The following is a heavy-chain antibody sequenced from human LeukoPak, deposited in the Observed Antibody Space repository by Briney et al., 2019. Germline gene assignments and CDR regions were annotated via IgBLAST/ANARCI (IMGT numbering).Heavy chain of an antibody. Sequence: GGSLRLSCAASGFTFSSYAMHWVRQAPGKGLEYVSAISSDGGSTYYANSVKGRFAISRDNSKNTLYLQMGSLRAEDMAVYYCARDGGADFWSGYYTSTPNWYFDLWGRGTLVTVSS. CDR3: ARDGGADFWSGYYTSTPNWYFDL. CDR1: GFTFSSYA. CDR2: ISSDGGST. J-gene: IGHJ2*01. V-gene: IGHV3-64*01. D-gene: IGHD3-3*01.